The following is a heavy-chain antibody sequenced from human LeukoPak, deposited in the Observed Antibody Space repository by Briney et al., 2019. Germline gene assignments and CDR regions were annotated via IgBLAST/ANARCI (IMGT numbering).Heavy chain of an antibody. CDR2: ISYDGSNK. CDR1: GGSISSSN. V-gene: IGHV3-30*03. J-gene: IGHJ4*02. CDR3: AREHYYFDY. Sequence: TLSLTCAVSGGSISSSNWWTWVRQAPGKGLEWVAVISYDGSNKYYADSVKGRFTISRDNSKNTLYLQMNSLRAEDTAVYYCAREHYYFDYWGQGTLVTVSS.